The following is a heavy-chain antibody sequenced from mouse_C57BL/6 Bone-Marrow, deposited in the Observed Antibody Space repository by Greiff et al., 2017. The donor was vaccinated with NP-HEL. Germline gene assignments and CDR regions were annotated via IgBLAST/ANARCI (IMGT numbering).Heavy chain of an antibody. D-gene: IGHD2-1*01. V-gene: IGHV1-22*01. CDR2: INPNNGGT. CDR1: GYTFTDYN. J-gene: IGHJ2*01. Sequence: EVQLQQSGPELVKPGASVKMSCKASGYTFTDYNMHWVKQSHGKSLEWIGYINPNNGGTSYNQKFKGKATLTVNKSSSTAYMELRSLTSEDSAVYYCARILYYGNYEDYWGQGTTLTVSS. CDR3: ARILYYGNYEDY.